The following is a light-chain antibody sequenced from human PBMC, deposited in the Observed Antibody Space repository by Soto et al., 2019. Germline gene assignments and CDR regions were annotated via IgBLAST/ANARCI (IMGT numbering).Light chain of an antibody. CDR2: GNS. V-gene: IGLV1-40*01. J-gene: IGLJ1*01. Sequence: QSALTQPPSVSGAPGQRVTISCTGSSSNIGAGYDVHWYQQLPGTAPKLLIYGNSNRPSGVPDRFSGSKSGTSASLAITGLQAEDEADYYCQSYDSSLSAYVFGTGTKDTDL. CDR3: QSYDSSLSAYV. CDR1: SSNIGAGYD.